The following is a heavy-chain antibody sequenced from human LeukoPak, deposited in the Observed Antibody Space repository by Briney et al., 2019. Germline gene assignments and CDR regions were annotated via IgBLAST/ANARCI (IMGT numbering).Heavy chain of an antibody. CDR2: INPNSGGT. V-gene: IGHV1-2*02. D-gene: IGHD2-2*01. J-gene: IGHJ6*03. CDR1: GYTFTSYY. CDR3: ARSYCSSISCSDYMDV. Sequence: ASVKVSCKASGYTFTSYYMHWVRQAPGQGLEWMGWINPNSGGTNYAQKFQGRVTMTSATSISTAYMEVSRLRFDDTAVYYCARSYCSSISCSDYMDVWGKGTTVTISS.